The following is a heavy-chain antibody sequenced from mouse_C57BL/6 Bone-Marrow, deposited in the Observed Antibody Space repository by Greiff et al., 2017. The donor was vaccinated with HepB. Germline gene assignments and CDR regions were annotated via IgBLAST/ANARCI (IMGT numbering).Heavy chain of an antibody. Sequence: EVQLQQSGGGLVQPGGSMKLSCAASGFTFSDAWMDWVRQSPEKGLEWVAEIRNKANNHATYYAESVKGRFTISRDDSKSSVYLQMNSLRAEDTGIYYCTRDYDYPWYFDVWGTGTTVTVSS. CDR1: GFTFSDAW. D-gene: IGHD2-4*01. CDR2: IRNKANNHAT. CDR3: TRDYDYPWYFDV. V-gene: IGHV6-6*01. J-gene: IGHJ1*03.